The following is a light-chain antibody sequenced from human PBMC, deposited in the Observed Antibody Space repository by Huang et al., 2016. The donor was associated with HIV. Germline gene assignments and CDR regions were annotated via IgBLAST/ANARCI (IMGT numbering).Light chain of an antibody. J-gene: IGKJ2*01. V-gene: IGKV3-20*01. CDR2: GAA. CDR1: QSVNGLF. Sequence: EIVLTQSPGTLSVSPGERATLTCRPSQSVNGLFLAWYQQRPGQPPRLLLYGAAYRATGGPDRFSGGGSGTNFRLTISRLEPEDVAVYFCQQYASSPRTFGQGTRLDIK. CDR3: QQYASSPRT.